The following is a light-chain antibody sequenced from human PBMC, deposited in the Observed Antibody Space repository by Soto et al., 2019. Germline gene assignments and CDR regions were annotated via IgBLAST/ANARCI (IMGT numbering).Light chain of an antibody. V-gene: IGLV2-14*01. Sequence: QYALTQPASVSGSPGQSITISCTGSNSDIGAYNYVSWYQQHPGKAPRLIIFEVNDRPSGVSHRFSGSKSGNTASLTISGLQAEDEADYYCASYTTSRTRVFGGGTKLTVL. J-gene: IGLJ3*02. CDR3: ASYTTSRTRV. CDR1: NSDIGAYNY. CDR2: EVN.